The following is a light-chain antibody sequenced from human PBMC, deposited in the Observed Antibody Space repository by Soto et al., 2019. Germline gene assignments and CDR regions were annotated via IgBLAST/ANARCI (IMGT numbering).Light chain of an antibody. Sequence: DVQMTQSPSTLSGSVGERVTITCRASQTISSWLSWYQQKPWKAPKLLIYDASSLESGVPSRFSGSGSGTEFTVTIRSLQPDDFATYYCQQYKSFSWTFGQGTKVDIK. V-gene: IGKV1-5*01. J-gene: IGKJ1*01. CDR3: QQYKSFSWT. CDR1: QTISSW. CDR2: DAS.